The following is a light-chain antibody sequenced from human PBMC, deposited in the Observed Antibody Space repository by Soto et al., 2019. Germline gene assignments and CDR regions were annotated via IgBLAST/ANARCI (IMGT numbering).Light chain of an antibody. CDR3: QQYNNWPPWT. CDR2: RAS. CDR1: ESISDD. J-gene: IGKJ1*01. V-gene: IGKV3-15*01. Sequence: IVLRQSPANLSVSPGERATLSCRASESISDDLAWYQQKPGRAPRLLIYRASTRAAGVPARFSGSGSRTEFTFTISSLQPEDSAVYYCQQYNNWPPWTLGQGTKVDIK.